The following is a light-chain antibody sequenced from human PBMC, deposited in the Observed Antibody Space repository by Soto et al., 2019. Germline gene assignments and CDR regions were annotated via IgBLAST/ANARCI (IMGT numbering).Light chain of an antibody. CDR2: AAS. V-gene: IGKV1-9*01. CDR1: QVISTS. CDR3: QQFFDSPIT. J-gene: IGKJ5*01. Sequence: DIQLTQSKSILSPSIGDSFTITWRASQVISTSLAWYQVKPGKAPKLLIYAASTLESGVPSRFSATVSGTEFSLTITSLQPEDFATYYCQQFFDSPITFGQGTRLEIK.